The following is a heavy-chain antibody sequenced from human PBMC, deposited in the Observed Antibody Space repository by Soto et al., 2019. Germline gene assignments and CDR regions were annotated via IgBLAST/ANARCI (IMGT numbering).Heavy chain of an antibody. CDR2: SSATGAGT. CDR3: AKGWGGYFDH. CDR1: GFTFSSYG. V-gene: IGHV3-23*01. D-gene: IGHD3-16*01. J-gene: IGHJ4*01. Sequence: EVQLLESGGGLVQPGGSLRLSCAASGFTFSSYGMTWVRQAPGKGLEWVSFSSATGAGTYYADSVKGRFTISRDDSKNALYLQMNSLRAEDTAVYFCAKGWGGYFDHWGQGSLVTVSS.